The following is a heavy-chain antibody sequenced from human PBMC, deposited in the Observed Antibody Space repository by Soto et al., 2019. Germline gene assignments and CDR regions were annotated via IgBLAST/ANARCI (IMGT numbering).Heavy chain of an antibody. CDR2: ISAYNGNT. J-gene: IGHJ6*02. CDR3: ARDVGWATLPMGYYYYGMDV. V-gene: IGHV1-18*01. CDR1: GYTFTSYG. Sequence: ASVKVSCKASGYTFTSYGISWVRQAPGQGLEWMGWISAYNGNTNYAQKLQGRVTMTTDTSTRPAYMELRSLRSDDTAVYYCARDVGWATLPMGYYYYGMDVWGQGTTVTVSS. D-gene: IGHD1-26*01.